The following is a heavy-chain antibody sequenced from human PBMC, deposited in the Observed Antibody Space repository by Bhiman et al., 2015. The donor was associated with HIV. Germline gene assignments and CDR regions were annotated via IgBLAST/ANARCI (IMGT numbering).Heavy chain of an antibody. V-gene: IGHV3-21*01. J-gene: IGHJ4*03. CDR1: GFTFSIYS. Sequence: EVQLVESGGGLVKPGGSLRLSCAASGFTFSIYSMNWVRQAPGKGLEWVSSISSSSSYIYYADSVKGRFTISRDNAKNSLYLQVNSLRAEDTAVYYCAREFTGYSSSNFDYWGQGTVVIVSS. D-gene: IGHD6-13*01. CDR3: AREFTGYSSSNFDY. CDR2: ISSSSSYI.